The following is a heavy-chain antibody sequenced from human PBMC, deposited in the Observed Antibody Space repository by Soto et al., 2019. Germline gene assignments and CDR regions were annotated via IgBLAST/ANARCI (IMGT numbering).Heavy chain of an antibody. J-gene: IGHJ5*02. CDR3: ATRITVFGLLIPPFDP. D-gene: IGHD3-3*01. CDR1: GGSVNGYY. Sequence: PEKLCVTCAVYGGSVNGYYWNWIRQPPGKGLEGIGEINHTGGTHYNPSLKSRVTMSVDTSKNQFSLRLSSVTAADTAIYYCATRITVFGLLIPPFDPWGQGTQGTVS. CDR2: INHTGGT. V-gene: IGHV4-34*01.